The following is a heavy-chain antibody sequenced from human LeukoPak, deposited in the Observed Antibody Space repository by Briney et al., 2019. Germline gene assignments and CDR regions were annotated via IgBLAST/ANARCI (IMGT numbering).Heavy chain of an antibody. J-gene: IGHJ3*02. CDR1: GGSISSYY. Sequence: RPSETLSLTCTVSGGSISSYYWGWIRQPPGKGLEWIGSIYYSGSTYYNPSLKSRVTISVDTSKNQFSLKLSSVTAADTAVYYCARRLRFLEWLLLVWYAFDIWGQGTMVTVSS. CDR2: IYYSGST. V-gene: IGHV4-39*07. CDR3: ARRLRFLEWLLLVWYAFDI. D-gene: IGHD3-3*01.